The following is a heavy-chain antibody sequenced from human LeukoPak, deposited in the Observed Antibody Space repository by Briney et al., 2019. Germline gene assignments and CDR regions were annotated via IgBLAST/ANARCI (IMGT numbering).Heavy chain of an antibody. D-gene: IGHD2-2*01. J-gene: IGHJ5*02. CDR1: GDSVSSHN. CDR2: IYSSETT. V-gene: IGHV4-4*07. CDR3: AKYHLLGTDWFDP. Sequence: SETLSLTSTVSGDSVSSHNWSWIRQPAGKGLEWIGHIYSSETTNYNPSFKSRVTMSVDTSKNQFSLKLSSVTAADTAVYYCAKYHLLGTDWFDPWGQGTLVTVSS.